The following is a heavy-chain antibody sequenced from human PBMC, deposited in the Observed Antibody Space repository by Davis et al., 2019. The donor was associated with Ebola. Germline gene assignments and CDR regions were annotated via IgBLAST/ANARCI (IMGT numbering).Heavy chain of an antibody. CDR1: GFIFSDYE. D-gene: IGHD5-18*01. V-gene: IGHV3-48*03. J-gene: IGHJ4*02. CDR3: VPGTWI. Sequence: GESLKISCEASGFIFSDYEMNWVRQTPGKGLEWVAFVGNSVDSIHYAASVKGRFIASRDNARHSLLLQMNNLKVEDTDVYYCVPGTWIRGQGMRVTVSA. CDR2: VGNSVDSI.